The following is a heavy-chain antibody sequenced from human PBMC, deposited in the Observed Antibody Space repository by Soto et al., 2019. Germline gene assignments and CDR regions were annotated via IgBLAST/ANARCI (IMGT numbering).Heavy chain of an antibody. CDR1: GYSFSSFG. CDR2: VSVPSGDT. Sequence: GASVKVSCKASGYSFSSFGISWVRQARGQGLEWVGWVSVPSGDTSSAQNFQGRVTVTTDTSTSTAYMEVGSLRSDDTAVYYCARTCRSGGSCYLEYWGEGTLVTVSS. CDR3: ARTCRSGGSCYLEY. J-gene: IGHJ4*02. D-gene: IGHD2-15*01. V-gene: IGHV1-18*01.